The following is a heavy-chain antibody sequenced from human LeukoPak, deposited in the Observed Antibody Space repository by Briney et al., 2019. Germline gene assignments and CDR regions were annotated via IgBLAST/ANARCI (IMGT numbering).Heavy chain of an antibody. V-gene: IGHV4-61*02. D-gene: IGHD3-3*01. J-gene: IGHJ5*02. CDR3: ARSGYYDFWSGYDWFDP. CDR2: IYTSGST. Sequence: SETLSLTCTVSGGSISSGSYYWSWIRQPAGKGLEWIGRIYTSGSTNYNPSLKSRVTISVDTSKNQISLKLSSVTAADTAVYYCARSGYYDFWSGYDWFDPWGQGTLVTVSS. CDR1: GGSISSGSYY.